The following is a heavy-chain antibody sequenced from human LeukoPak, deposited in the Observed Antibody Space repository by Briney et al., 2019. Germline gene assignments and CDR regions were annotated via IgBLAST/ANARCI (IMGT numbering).Heavy chain of an antibody. V-gene: IGHV1-46*01. J-gene: IGHJ4*02. CDR2: INPSGGST. CDR1: GYTFTSYD. CDR3: ARTYCAEDCSIRYFDY. Sequence: ASVKVSCKASGYTFTSYDINWVRQAPGQGLEWMGIINPSGGSTSYAQKFQGRVTLTRDKSTSTVYMELSSLTSDDTAVYYCARTYCAEDCSIRYFDYWGQGTLVTVSS. D-gene: IGHD2-21*02.